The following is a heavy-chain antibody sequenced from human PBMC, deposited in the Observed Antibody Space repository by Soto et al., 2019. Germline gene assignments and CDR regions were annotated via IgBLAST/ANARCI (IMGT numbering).Heavy chain of an antibody. Sequence: SETLSLTCAVSGGSISRGGYSWGWIRQPPGKGLEWIGYIYHSGSIYYNPSLKSRVTISVDRSKNQFSLKLSSVTAADTAVYYCARVPSPWGQGTLVTVSS. CDR3: ARVPSP. J-gene: IGHJ5*02. CDR1: GGSISRGGYS. CDR2: IYHSGSI. V-gene: IGHV4-30-2*01.